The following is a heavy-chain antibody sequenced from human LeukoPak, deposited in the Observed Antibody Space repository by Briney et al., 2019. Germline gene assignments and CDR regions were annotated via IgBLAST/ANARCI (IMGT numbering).Heavy chain of an antibody. J-gene: IGHJ4*01. D-gene: IGHD1-26*01. CDR1: GYTFSSYD. Sequence: ASVNVSCKASGYTFSSYDIIWVRQASGQGLEWMGWMNPNSGHTGYAQKFQGRVTMTRSTSISTAYMELTSLTSEDSAVYYCARSIVGVRKRNDKWGDETLVTVSS. CDR3: ARSIVGVRKRNDK. CDR2: MNPNSGHT. V-gene: IGHV1-8*01.